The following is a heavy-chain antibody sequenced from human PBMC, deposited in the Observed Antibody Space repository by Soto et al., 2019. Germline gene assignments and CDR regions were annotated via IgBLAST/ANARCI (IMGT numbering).Heavy chain of an antibody. CDR3: AHAQYSSSWYSDWYFDL. J-gene: IGHJ2*01. V-gene: IGHV2-5*02. Sequence: QITLKESGPTLVKPTQTLTLTCTFSGFSLSTSGVGVGWIRQPPGKALEWLALIYWDDDKRYSPSLKSRLTITXXTSKKQVVLTMTNMDPVDTATYYCAHAQYSSSWYSDWYFDLWGRGTLVTXXS. CDR2: IYWDDDK. D-gene: IGHD6-13*01. CDR1: GFSLSTSGVG.